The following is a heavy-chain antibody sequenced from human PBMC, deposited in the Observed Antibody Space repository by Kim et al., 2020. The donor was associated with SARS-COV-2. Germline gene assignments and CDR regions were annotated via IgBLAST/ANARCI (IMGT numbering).Heavy chain of an antibody. V-gene: IGHV6-1*01. Sequence: SQTLSLTCAISGDSVSSNSAAWNWIRQSPSRGLEWLGRTYYRSKWYNDYAVSVKSRITINPDTSKNQFSLQLNSVTPEDTAVYYCAREGNSSGWYYYYYYGMDVWGQGTTVTVSS. CDR3: AREGNSSGWYYYYYYGMDV. D-gene: IGHD6-19*01. J-gene: IGHJ6*02. CDR1: GDSVSSNSAA. CDR2: TYYRSKWYN.